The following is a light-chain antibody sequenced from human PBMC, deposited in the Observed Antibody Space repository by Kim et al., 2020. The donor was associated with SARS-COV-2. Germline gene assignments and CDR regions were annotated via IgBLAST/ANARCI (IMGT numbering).Light chain of an antibody. Sequence: SASVGDRVTITCRASQSIESWLAWYQQKPGRAPKLLIHAASILESGVPSRFSGSASGTEFTLTISSLQPDDFATYYCQQYSAYSTFGQGTKVDIK. CDR3: QQYSAYST. V-gene: IGKV1-5*03. CDR2: AAS. J-gene: IGKJ1*01. CDR1: QSIESW.